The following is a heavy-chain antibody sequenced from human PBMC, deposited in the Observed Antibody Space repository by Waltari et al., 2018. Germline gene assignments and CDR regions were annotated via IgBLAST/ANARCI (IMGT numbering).Heavy chain of an antibody. J-gene: IGHJ4*02. CDR1: GYTFTGYY. CDR2: INPNSGGT. V-gene: IGHV1-2*06. D-gene: IGHD3-22*01. CDR3: ARDLDWDYYDSSGYLGEFDY. Sequence: QVQLVQSGAEVKKPGASVKVSCKASGYTFTGYYMHWVRQAPGQGLEWMGRINPNSGGTNYAQKFQGRVTMTRDTSISTAYMELSRPRSDDTAVYYCARDLDWDYYDSSGYLGEFDYWGQGTLVTVSS.